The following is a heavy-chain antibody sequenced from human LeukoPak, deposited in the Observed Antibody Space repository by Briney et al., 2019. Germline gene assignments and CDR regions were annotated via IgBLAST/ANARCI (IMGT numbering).Heavy chain of an antibody. J-gene: IGHJ5*02. CDR3: ARGVLQDWFDP. V-gene: IGHV3-30*04. CDR1: GLTFSSYA. CDR2: ISYDGSNK. Sequence: RGSLRLSCAASGLTFSSYAMHWVRQAPGKGLEWVAVISYDGSNKYYADSVKGRFTISRDNSKNTLYLQMNSLRAEDTAVYYCARGVLQDWFDPWGQGTLVTVSS. D-gene: IGHD3-10*01.